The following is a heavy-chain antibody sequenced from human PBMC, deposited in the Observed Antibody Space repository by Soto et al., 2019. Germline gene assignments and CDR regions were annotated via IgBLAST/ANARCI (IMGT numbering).Heavy chain of an antibody. CDR2: INHSGST. CDR1: GYY. V-gene: IGHV4-34*01. Sequence: GYYWRQIRTKTGKGLEWIGEINHSGSTNYNPSLKSRVTISVDTSKNQFSLKLSSVTAADTAVYYCARAAGIAVARRAFDIWGQGTMVTVSS. D-gene: IGHD6-19*01. J-gene: IGHJ3*02. CDR3: ARAAGIAVARRAFDI.